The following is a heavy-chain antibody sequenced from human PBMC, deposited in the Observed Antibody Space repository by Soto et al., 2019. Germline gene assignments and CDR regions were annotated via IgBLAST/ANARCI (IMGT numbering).Heavy chain of an antibody. Sequence: PSETLSLTCTVSGGSMRRSSYYWGWIRQTPGTGLEWIASISYSGMPYYRHSLKGRVAISLDRSQNQFSLILNSVTAADTAVYYCARVGPWVPYYYDSSPYTFENWLDPWGQGTLVTVSS. CDR3: ARVGPWVPYYYDSSPYTFENWLDP. J-gene: IGHJ5*02. D-gene: IGHD3-22*01. CDR1: GGSMRRSSYY. V-gene: IGHV4-39*01. CDR2: ISYSGMP.